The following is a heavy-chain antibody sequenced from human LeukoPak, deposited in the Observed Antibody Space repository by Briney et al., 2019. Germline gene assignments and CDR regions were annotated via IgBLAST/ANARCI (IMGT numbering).Heavy chain of an antibody. V-gene: IGHV4-59*08. D-gene: IGHD4-17*01. CDR3: ARRYGYGDYPWYFDL. CDR2: IYYSGST. Sequence: SETLSLTCTVSGGSISSYYWSWIRQPPGKGLEWIGYIYYSGSTNYNPSLKSRVAISVDTSKNQFSLKLSSVTAADTAVYYCARRYGYGDYPWYFDLWGRGTLVTVSS. CDR1: GGSISSYY. J-gene: IGHJ2*01.